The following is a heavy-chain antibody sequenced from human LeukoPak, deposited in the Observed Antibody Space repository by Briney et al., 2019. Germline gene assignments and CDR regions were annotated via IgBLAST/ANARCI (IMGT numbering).Heavy chain of an antibody. CDR2: IKSKTDGGST. J-gene: IGHJ4*02. D-gene: IGHD1-26*01. Sequence: GGSLRLSCAASGFTFGSYAMSWVRQAPGKGLEWVGRIKSKTDGGSTDYAAPVKGRFTISRDDSKNTLYLLMNSLKTEDTAVYYCTTIKWELPLFDYWGQGTLVTVSS. CDR3: TTIKWELPLFDY. V-gene: IGHV3-15*01. CDR1: GFTFGSYA.